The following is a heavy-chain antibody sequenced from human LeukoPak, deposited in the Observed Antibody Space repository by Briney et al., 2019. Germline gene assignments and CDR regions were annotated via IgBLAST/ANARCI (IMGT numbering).Heavy chain of an antibody. D-gene: IGHD3-10*01. CDR1: GFTFSSYD. J-gene: IGHJ4*02. V-gene: IGHV3-13*01. CDR2: IGTAGDT. CDR3: ARGFYGSGSYYKGY. Sequence: PGGSLRLSCAASGFTFSSYDMHWVRQATGKGLEWVSAIGTAGDTYYPGSVKGRFTISRENAKNSLYLQMNSLRAEDTAVYYCARGFYGSGSYYKGYWGQGTLVTVSS.